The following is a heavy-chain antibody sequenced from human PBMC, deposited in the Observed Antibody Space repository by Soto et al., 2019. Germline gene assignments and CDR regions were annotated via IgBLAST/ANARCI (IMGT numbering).Heavy chain of an antibody. V-gene: IGHV3-33*01. J-gene: IGHJ4*02. D-gene: IGHD3-10*01. CDR3: ARDDRDYYGSGSYYNPFDY. Sequence: GGSLRLSCAASGFTFSSYGMHWVRQAPGKGLEWVAVIWYDGSNKYYADSVKGRFTISRDNSKNTLYLQMNSLRAEDTAVYYCARDDRDYYGSGSYYNPFDYWGQGTLVTVSS. CDR2: IWYDGSNK. CDR1: GFTFSSYG.